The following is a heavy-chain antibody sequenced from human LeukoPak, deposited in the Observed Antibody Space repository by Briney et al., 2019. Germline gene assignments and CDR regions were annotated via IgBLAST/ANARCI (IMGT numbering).Heavy chain of an antibody. D-gene: IGHD6-13*01. Sequence: GGSLRLSCAVSGFTFRTYWMHWVRQVPGEGLVWVSRINEDGSITNYADSVKGRFTISKDNSKNTVYLQMSSLRVDDTAVYYCAKAASSSWPPYYYGMDVWGQGTTVTVSS. CDR2: INEDGSIT. CDR1: GFTFRTYW. CDR3: AKAASSSWPPYYYGMDV. J-gene: IGHJ6*02. V-gene: IGHV3-74*01.